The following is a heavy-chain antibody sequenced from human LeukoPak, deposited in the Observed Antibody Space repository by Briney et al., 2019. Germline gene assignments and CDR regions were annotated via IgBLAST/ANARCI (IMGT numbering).Heavy chain of an antibody. Sequence: PSQTLSLTCAVPGGSISSGGYSWSWIRQPPGKGLEWIGYIYHTGTTYYNPSLKSRVTISVDKSQNQFSLKLNSVTAADTAVYYCARFQTPAQVLPDYWGQGTLVTVSS. D-gene: IGHD4/OR15-4a*01. CDR3: ARFQTPAQVLPDY. CDR2: IYHTGTT. J-gene: IGHJ4*02. V-gene: IGHV4-30-2*01. CDR1: GGSISSGGYS.